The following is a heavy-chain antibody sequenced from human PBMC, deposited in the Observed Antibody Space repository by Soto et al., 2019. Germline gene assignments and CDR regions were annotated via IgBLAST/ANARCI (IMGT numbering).Heavy chain of an antibody. CDR1: GYTFTSYA. D-gene: IGHD2-2*02. Sequence: QVQLVQSGAEVKKPGASVKVSCKASGYTFTSYAMHWVRQAPGQRLEWMGWINAGNGNTKYSQKFQGRVTITRDTSAITAYMELSGVRAEDTAVYYCARVPCSTTSCYTYYYYYGMDVWGQGTTVTVSS. CDR3: ARVPCSTTSCYTYYYYYGMDV. CDR2: INAGNGNT. J-gene: IGHJ6*02. V-gene: IGHV1-3*01.